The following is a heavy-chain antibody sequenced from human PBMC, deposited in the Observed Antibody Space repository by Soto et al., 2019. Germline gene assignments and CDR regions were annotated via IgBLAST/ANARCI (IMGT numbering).Heavy chain of an antibody. CDR3: ARDKDD. CDR1: GGSFSGYY. Sequence: PSETLSLTCAVYGGSFSGYYWSWIRQHPGKGQEWIGFIYYSGSNYYNPSLKSVVTISVDTFKNQFYLKLISVTAADTTVYYFARDKDDWGRGTLVTISS. V-gene: IGHV4-31*01. J-gene: IGHJ4*02. CDR2: IYYSGSN.